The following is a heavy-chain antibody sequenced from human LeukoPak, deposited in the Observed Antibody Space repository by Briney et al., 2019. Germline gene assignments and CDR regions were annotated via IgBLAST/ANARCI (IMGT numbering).Heavy chain of an antibody. CDR3: ARLNRELPVYY. J-gene: IGHJ4*02. CDR2: IYYSGST. Sequence: PSETLSLTCTVSGGSISSSSYYWGWIRQPPGKGLEWIGSIYYSGSTYYNPSLKSRVTISVDTSKNQFSLKLSSVTAADTAVYYCARLNRELPVYYWGQGTLVTVSS. D-gene: IGHD1-26*01. V-gene: IGHV4-39*01. CDR1: GGSISSSSYY.